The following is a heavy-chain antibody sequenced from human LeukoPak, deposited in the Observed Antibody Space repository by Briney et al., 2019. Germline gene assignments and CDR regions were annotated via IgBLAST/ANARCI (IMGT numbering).Heavy chain of an antibody. CDR2: IRYDGSNK. J-gene: IGHJ2*01. D-gene: IGHD3-10*01. CDR1: GFTFSSYG. Sequence: GGPLRLSCAASGFTFSSYGMHWVRQAPGKGLEWVAFIRYDGSNKYYADSVKGRFTTSRDNAKNSLYLQMNSLRAEDTAVYYCARDYFSRAALLGYFDLWGRGTLVTVSS. CDR3: ARDYFSRAALLGYFDL. V-gene: IGHV3-30*02.